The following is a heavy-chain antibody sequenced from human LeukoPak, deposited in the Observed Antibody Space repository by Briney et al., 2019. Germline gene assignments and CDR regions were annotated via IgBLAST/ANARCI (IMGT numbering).Heavy chain of an antibody. J-gene: IGHJ6*03. CDR1: GGSISSYY. D-gene: IGHD6-13*01. Sequence: SETLSLTCTVSGGSISSYYWSWIRQPAGKGLEWIGRIYTSGSTNYNLSLKSRVTMSVDTSKNQFSLKLSSVTAADTAVYYCARGSIAAAGTRGYYYMDVWGKGITVTVSS. CDR2: IYTSGST. CDR3: ARGSIAAAGTRGYYYMDV. V-gene: IGHV4-4*07.